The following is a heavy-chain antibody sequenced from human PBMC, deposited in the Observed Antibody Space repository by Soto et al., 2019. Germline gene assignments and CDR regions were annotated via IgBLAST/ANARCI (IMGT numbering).Heavy chain of an antibody. CDR1: GGSISSDDYS. V-gene: IGHV4-30-2*06. CDR3: ARGDYQYYFDY. CDR2: TYRSGNT. Sequence: QLQLQESGSGLVKPSQTLSLTCAVSGGSISSDDYSWSWIRQSAGGGLEWIGYTYRSGNTHYNPSLKGRVTISEDRSKNQFSLKMTSVTAADTAVYYCARGDYQYYFDYWGQGTLVTVSS. D-gene: IGHD2-2*01. J-gene: IGHJ4*02.